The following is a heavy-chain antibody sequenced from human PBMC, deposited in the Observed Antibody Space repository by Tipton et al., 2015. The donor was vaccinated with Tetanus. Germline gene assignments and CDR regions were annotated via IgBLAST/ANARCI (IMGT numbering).Heavy chain of an antibody. CDR1: GGSISSSSYY. V-gene: IGHV4-61*01. Sequence: LRLSCTVSGGSISSSSYYWGWIRQSPGKGLEWIGYVDNKGSTNYNPSFESRVTISLATSKNQLSLRLSSVTPEDTAIYFCTRERLDSSGWFSQHFFDSWGRGIVVTVSS. CDR2: VDNKGST. J-gene: IGHJ4*02. CDR3: TRERLDSSGWFSQHFFDS. D-gene: IGHD6-19*01.